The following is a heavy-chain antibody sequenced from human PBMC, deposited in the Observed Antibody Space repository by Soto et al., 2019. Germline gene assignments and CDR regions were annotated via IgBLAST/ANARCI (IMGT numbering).Heavy chain of an antibody. V-gene: IGHV1-69*13. Sequence: SVKVSCKASGVTFSSYAISWVRQAPGQGLEWMGGIIPIFGTANYAQKFQGRVTITADESTSTAYMELSSLRSEDTAVYYCASTDRHDFWSGYLSYYFDYWGQGTLVTVSS. CDR1: GVTFSSYA. CDR2: IIPIFGTA. J-gene: IGHJ4*02. CDR3: ASTDRHDFWSGYLSYYFDY. D-gene: IGHD3-3*01.